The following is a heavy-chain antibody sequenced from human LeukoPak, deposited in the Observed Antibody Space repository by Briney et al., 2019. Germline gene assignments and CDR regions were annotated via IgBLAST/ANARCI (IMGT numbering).Heavy chain of an antibody. CDR1: GYTFTSYD. D-gene: IGHD3-10*01. CDR2: MNPNSGNT. J-gene: IGHJ4*02. CDR3: ARGLLGSGSATFDY. Sequence: ASVKVSCKASGYTFTSYDINWVRQATGQGLEWMGWMNPNSGNTGYAQKFQGRVTMTRNTCISTAYMELSSLRSEDTAVYYCARGLLGSGSATFDYWGQGTLVTVSS. V-gene: IGHV1-8*01.